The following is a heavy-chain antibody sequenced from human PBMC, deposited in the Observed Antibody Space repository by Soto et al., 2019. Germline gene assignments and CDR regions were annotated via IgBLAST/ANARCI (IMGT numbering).Heavy chain of an antibody. CDR3: ARGGQALRYFDWLSSPRGWFDP. CDR2: ISAYNGNT. CDR1: GYTFTSYG. D-gene: IGHD3-9*01. J-gene: IGHJ5*02. Sequence: GASVKVSCKASGYTFTSYGISWVRQAPGQGLEWMGWISAYNGNTNYAQKLQGRVTMTTDTSTSTAYMELRSLRSDDTAVYYCARGGQALRYFDWLSSPRGWFDPWGQGTLVTVSS. V-gene: IGHV1-18*01.